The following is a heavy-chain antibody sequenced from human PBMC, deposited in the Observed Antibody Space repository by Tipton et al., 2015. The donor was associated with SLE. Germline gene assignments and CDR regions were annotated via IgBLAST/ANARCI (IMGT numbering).Heavy chain of an antibody. V-gene: IGHV3-7*01. Sequence: LSLTCAASGFTFSSYWMSWVRQAPGKGLEWVANIKQDGSEKYYVDSVKGRFTISRDNAKNSLYLQMNSLRAEDTAVYYCARDGDWGRYFDLWGRGTLVTVSS. D-gene: IGHD3/OR15-3a*01. CDR2: IKQDGSEK. CDR1: GFTFSSYW. J-gene: IGHJ2*01. CDR3: ARDGDWGRYFDL.